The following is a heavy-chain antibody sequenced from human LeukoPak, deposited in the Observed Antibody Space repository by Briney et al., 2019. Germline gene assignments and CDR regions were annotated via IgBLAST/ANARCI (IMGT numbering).Heavy chain of an antibody. D-gene: IGHD3-16*01. Sequence: GGSLKISCKASGYSFTSYWIGWVRQMPGKGLEWMGIIYPGDFDTRYSPSFQGRVTISADKSISTAYLQWSSLRASDTAMYYCAGTIGDVYYWGQGTLVTVSS. CDR1: GYSFTSYW. V-gene: IGHV5-51*01. CDR3: AGTIGDVYY. J-gene: IGHJ4*02. CDR2: IYPGDFDT.